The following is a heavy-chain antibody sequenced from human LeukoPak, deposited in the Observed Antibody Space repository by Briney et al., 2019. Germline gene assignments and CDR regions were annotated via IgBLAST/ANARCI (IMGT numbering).Heavy chain of an antibody. J-gene: IGHJ4*02. Sequence: SETLSLTCTVSGGSINKYYWSWIRQPPAKGLEWLAYINDSGRTNYNPSLRSRLTISVDTSKNQFSLRLNSVTAADTAVYYCGRHGYDTYFYQAHFDYWGQGAQVTVSS. D-gene: IGHD5-12*01. V-gene: IGHV4-59*08. CDR3: GRHGYDTYFYQAHFDY. CDR2: INDSGRT. CDR1: GGSINKYY.